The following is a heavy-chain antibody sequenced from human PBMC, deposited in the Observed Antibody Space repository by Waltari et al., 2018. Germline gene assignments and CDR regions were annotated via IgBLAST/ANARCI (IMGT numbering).Heavy chain of an antibody. J-gene: IGHJ4*02. CDR3: ARDPTGYYSPFDY. D-gene: IGHD3-22*01. V-gene: IGHV4-38-2*02. Sequence: QVQLQESGPGLVKPSETLSLTCAVSGYSISSGYYWGWIRPPPGKGLEWIGSIYHSGSTYYNPSLKSRVTISVDTSKNQFSLKLSSVTAADTAVYYCARDPTGYYSPFDYWGQGTLVTVSS. CDR1: GYSISSGYY. CDR2: IYHSGST.